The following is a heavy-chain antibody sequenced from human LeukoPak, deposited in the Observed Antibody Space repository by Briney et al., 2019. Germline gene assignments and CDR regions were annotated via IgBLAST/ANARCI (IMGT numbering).Heavy chain of an antibody. V-gene: IGHV3-30*18. CDR3: ANSGYDSKHFDY. CDR1: GFTFSSYG. D-gene: IGHD5-12*01. Sequence: TGGSLRLSCAASGFTFSSYGMHWVRQAPGKGLEWVAVISYDGSNKYYADSVKGRFTISRDNSKNTLYLQMNSLRAEDTAVYYCANSGYDSKHFDYWGQGTLVTVSS. J-gene: IGHJ4*02. CDR2: ISYDGSNK.